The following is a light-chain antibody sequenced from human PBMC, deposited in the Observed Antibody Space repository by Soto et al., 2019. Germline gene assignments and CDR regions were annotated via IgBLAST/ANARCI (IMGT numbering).Light chain of an antibody. Sequence: EVVLTQSPGTLSLSPGEGATLSCRASHSANGNYLAWYQQKPGLAPRLLIYAASTRAIGIPDRFNGSGSGTDFSLTITRLEPEDFAVYSCQQYGTSPLTFGGGTKVEIK. CDR3: QQYGTSPLT. CDR1: HSANGNY. CDR2: AAS. V-gene: IGKV3-20*01. J-gene: IGKJ4*01.